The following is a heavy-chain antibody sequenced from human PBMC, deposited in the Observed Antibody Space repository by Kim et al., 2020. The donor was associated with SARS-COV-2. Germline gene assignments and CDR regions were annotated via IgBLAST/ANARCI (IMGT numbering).Heavy chain of an antibody. Sequence: SETLSLTCAVSGGSISSSNWWSWVRQPPGKGLEWIGEIYHSGSTNYNPSLKSRVTISVDKSKNQFSLKLSSVTAADTAVYYCASGSSFGSWTYYYYGMDVWGQGTTVTVSS. J-gene: IGHJ6*02. V-gene: IGHV4-4*02. D-gene: IGHD6-13*01. CDR2: IYHSGST. CDR1: GGSISSSNW. CDR3: ASGSSFGSWTYYYYGMDV.